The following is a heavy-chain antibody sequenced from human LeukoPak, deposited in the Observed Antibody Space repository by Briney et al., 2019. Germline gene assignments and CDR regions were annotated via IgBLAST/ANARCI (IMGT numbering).Heavy chain of an antibody. CDR3: ARAGRDCSSTSCYKDAFDI. J-gene: IGHJ3*02. CDR1: GGSISSGGYS. CDR2: IYHSGST. D-gene: IGHD2-2*02. Sequence: PSETLSLTCAVSGGSISSGGYSWSWIRQPPGKGLEWIGYIYHSGSTYYNPSLKSRVTISVDRSKNQFSLKLSSVTAADTAVYCCARAGRDCSSTSCYKDAFDIWGQGTMVTVSS. V-gene: IGHV4-30-2*01.